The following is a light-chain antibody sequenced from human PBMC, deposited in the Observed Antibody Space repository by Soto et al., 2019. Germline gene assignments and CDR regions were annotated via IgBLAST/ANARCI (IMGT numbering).Light chain of an antibody. CDR2: AAS. Sequence: DIQMTQSPSSLSASVGDRVTVTRRASQDISRYLAWYQQKPGQVPELLIYAASTLHSGVSSRFSGSGSGTHFTLTITSLQPEDVATYYCQKYDSAPLSFGGGTKVDIK. J-gene: IGKJ4*01. CDR3: QKYDSAPLS. CDR1: QDISRY. V-gene: IGKV1-27*01.